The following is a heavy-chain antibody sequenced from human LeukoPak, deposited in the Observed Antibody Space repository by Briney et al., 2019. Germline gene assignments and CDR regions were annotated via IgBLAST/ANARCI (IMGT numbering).Heavy chain of an antibody. CDR3: TTDGWYYDSSGYFY. Sequence: GGSLRLSCAASGFTFSNAWMSWVRQAPGKGLEWVGRIKSKTDGGTTDYAAPVKGRFTISRDDSKNTLYLQMNSLKTEDTAVYHCTTDGWYYDSSGYFYWGQGTLVTVSS. CDR2: IKSKTDGGTT. D-gene: IGHD3-22*01. V-gene: IGHV3-15*01. J-gene: IGHJ4*02. CDR1: GFTFSNAW.